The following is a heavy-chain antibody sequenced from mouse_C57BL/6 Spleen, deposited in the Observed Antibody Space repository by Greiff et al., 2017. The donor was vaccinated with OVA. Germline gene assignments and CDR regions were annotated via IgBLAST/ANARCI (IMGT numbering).Heavy chain of an antibody. CDR3: ASYDGYPYFDV. Sequence: VQLQQSVAELVRPGASVKLSCTASGFTIKNTYMHWVKQRPEQGLEWIGRIDPANGNTKYDPKFQGKATVTADTTSITAYLQLSCLTSEDTASYFWASYDGYPYFDVWGTGTTVTVSS. J-gene: IGHJ1*03. D-gene: IGHD2-3*01. CDR2: IDPANGNT. CDR1: GFTIKNTY. V-gene: IGHV14-3*01.